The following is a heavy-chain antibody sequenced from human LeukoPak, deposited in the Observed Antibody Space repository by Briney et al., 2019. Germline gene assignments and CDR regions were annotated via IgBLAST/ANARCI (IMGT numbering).Heavy chain of an antibody. CDR2: IFPGDSDT. D-gene: IGHD3-10*01. V-gene: IGHV5-51*01. CDR1: GYTFTSYW. Sequence: GESLKISCKGSGYTFTSYWIVWVRQMPGKGLEWMGIIFPGDSDTRYSPSFQGQVTISADKSISAAYLQWSSLKASDTAMYYCARRGSYFLPFDNWGQGTLVTVSS. CDR3: ARRGSYFLPFDN. J-gene: IGHJ4*02.